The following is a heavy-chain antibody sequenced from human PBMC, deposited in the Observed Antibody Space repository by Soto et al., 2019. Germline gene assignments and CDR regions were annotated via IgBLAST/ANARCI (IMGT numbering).Heavy chain of an antibody. V-gene: IGHV4-59*01. J-gene: IGHJ4*02. CDR1: GGSISSYY. CDR3: ASLKGEWLDFDY. Sequence: SETLSLTCTVSGGSISSYYWSWIRQPPGKGLEWIGYIYYSGSTNYNPSLKSRVTISVDTSKNQFSLKLSSVTAADTAVYYCASLKGEWLDFDYWGQGTLVTVSS. CDR2: IYYSGST. D-gene: IGHD6-19*01.